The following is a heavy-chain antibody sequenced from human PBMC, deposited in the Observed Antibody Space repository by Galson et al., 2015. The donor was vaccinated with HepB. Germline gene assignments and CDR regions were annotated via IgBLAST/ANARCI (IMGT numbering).Heavy chain of an antibody. J-gene: IGHJ3*02. CDR2: ISATGGST. V-gene: IGHV3-23*01. CDR1: GFTFSIYG. D-gene: IGHD3-22*01. CDR3: AKDYSNSIGYRTDASDM. Sequence: SLRLSCAASGFTFSIYGMTWVRQAPGKGLEWVSAISATGGSTYYADSVKGRFTISRNNSKNTLYLQMSSLRAEDTALYYCAKDYSNSIGYRTDASDMWGQGTMVTVSS.